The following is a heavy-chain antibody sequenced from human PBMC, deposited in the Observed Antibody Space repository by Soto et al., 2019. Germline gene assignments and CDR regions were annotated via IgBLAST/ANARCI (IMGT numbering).Heavy chain of an antibody. V-gene: IGHV1-69*01. D-gene: IGHD2-2*01. CDR1: GGTFSSYA. CDR3: AREAVGYCSSTSCYRPGYYYYGMDV. CDR2: IIPICGTA. Sequence: QVQLVQSGAEVKKPGSSVKVSCKASGGTFSSYAISWVRQAPGQGLEWMGGIIPICGTANYAQKFQGRVTICADQSTSTAYMELSSLRSEDTAVYYCAREAVGYCSSTSCYRPGYYYYGMDVWGQGTTVTVSS. J-gene: IGHJ6*02.